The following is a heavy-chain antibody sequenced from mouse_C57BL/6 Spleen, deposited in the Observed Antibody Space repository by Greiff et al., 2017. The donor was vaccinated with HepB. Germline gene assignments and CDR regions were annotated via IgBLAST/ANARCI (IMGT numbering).Heavy chain of an antibody. Sequence: VQLQQSGADLAKPGASVKLSCKTSGYTFTSYWMHWIKQRPGQGLEWIGYINPSSGYTKYNQKFKDKATLTADKSSSTAYMQLSSLTYEDSAVYYCLSGYYGDYWGQGTTLTVSS. CDR3: LSGYYGDY. CDR1: GYTFTSYW. D-gene: IGHD2-3*01. V-gene: IGHV1-7*01. J-gene: IGHJ2*01. CDR2: INPSSGYT.